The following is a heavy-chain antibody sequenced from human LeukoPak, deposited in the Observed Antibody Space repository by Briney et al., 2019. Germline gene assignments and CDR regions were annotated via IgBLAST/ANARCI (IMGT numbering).Heavy chain of an antibody. V-gene: IGHV1-3*01. D-gene: IGHD2-2*01. Sequence: ASVKVSCKASGYTFSTYAIQWVRQAPGQRLEWMGWINGGDGNTKYSQKFQGRVTITRYTSASTAYMELSSLSSEDTAVSYCARSYIVVVPDVYFDYWGQGTLVTVSS. CDR3: ARSYIVVVPDVYFDY. CDR1: GYTFSTYA. J-gene: IGHJ4*02. CDR2: INGGDGNT.